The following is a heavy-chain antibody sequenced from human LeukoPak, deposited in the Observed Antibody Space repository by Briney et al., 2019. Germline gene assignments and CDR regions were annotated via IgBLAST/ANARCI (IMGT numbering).Heavy chain of an antibody. J-gene: IGHJ4*02. CDR1: GFTFDDYA. CDR3: AKDPMTYTSSFDY. CDR2: ISWNSGSI. V-gene: IGHV3-9*01. Sequence: PGRSLRLSCAASGFTFDDYAMHWVRQAPGKGLEWVSGISWNSGSIAYADSVKGRFTISRDNAKNSLYLQMNSLRAEDTALYYCAKDPMTYTSSFDYWGQGTLVTVSS. D-gene: IGHD6-13*01.